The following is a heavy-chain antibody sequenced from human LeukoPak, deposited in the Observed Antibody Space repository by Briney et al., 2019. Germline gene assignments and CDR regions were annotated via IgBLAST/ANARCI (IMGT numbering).Heavy chain of an antibody. V-gene: IGHV3-23*01. Sequence: GGSLRLSCAASGFTFSSYAMSWVRQAPGKGLEWVSAISGSGGSTYYADSVKGRFTISRDNSKDTLYLQMNSLRAEDTAVYYCAKDPARLYYFDYWGQGTLVTVSS. CDR1: GFTFSSYA. CDR2: ISGSGGST. CDR3: AKDPARLYYFDY. J-gene: IGHJ4*02.